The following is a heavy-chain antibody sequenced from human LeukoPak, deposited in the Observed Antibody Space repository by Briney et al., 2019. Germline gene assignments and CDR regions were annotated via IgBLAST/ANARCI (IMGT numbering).Heavy chain of an antibody. CDR1: GYSFTSYW. CDR2: IYPGDSDT. Sequence: MSGESLKISCKGSGYSFTSYWIGWVRQMPGKGLEWMGIIYPGDSDTRYSPSFQGQVTISADKSISTAYLQWSSLKASDTAMYYCARHVWELYLGTYNYYYMDVWGKGTTVTVSS. V-gene: IGHV5-51*01. D-gene: IGHD1-26*01. CDR3: ARHVWELYLGTYNYYYMDV. J-gene: IGHJ6*03.